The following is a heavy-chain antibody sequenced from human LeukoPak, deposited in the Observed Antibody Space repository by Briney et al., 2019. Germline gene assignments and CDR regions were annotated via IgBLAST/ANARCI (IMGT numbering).Heavy chain of an antibody. Sequence: PGGSLRLSCAASGFTFSSYSMNWVRQAPGKGLEWVSSISSSSSYIYYADSVKGRFTISRDNAKNSLYLQMNSLRAEDTAVYYCARAGRTGIAVAVDAFDIWGQGTVVTVSS. D-gene: IGHD6-19*01. J-gene: IGHJ3*02. V-gene: IGHV3-21*01. CDR3: ARAGRTGIAVAVDAFDI. CDR2: ISSSSSYI. CDR1: GFTFSSYS.